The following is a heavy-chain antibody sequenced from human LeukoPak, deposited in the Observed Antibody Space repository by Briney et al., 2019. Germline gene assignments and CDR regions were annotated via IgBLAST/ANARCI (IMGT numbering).Heavy chain of an antibody. CDR1: ASVFSRLI. CDR2: ISTSSNYI. V-gene: IGHV3-21*01. CDR3: ASTVHGSTSDSEGYYPKWFDP. Sequence: PGGSLRLSCSASASVFSRLIMNWFRQSPGKGLEWVSSISTSSNYIFYTDSVKGRFNISRDNTKNSLFLDMTRLRDEDTAVYYCASTVHGSTSDSEGYYPKWFDPWGQGTVVTVSS. J-gene: IGHJ5*01. D-gene: IGHD3-3*01.